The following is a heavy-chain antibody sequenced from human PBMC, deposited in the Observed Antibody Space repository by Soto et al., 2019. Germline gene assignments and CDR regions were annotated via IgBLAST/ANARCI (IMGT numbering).Heavy chain of an antibody. V-gene: IGHV3-48*01. CDR2: IDAGGDNT. J-gene: IGHJ3*01. D-gene: IGHD3-10*01. CDR1: GFPFSGYS. CDR3: VRVEGTMVRGGADL. Sequence: DVQVVESGGGLVQPGGSLRLSCTVSGFPFSGYSMIWVRQAPGKGLESISSIDAGGDNTYYADSVKGRFTISRDNAKKSPSMRMKSPRVEETGVSHCVRVEGTMVRGGADLWGQGKMVPVSS.